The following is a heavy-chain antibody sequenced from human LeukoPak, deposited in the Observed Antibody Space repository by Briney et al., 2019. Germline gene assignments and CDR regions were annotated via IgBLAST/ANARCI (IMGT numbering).Heavy chain of an antibody. J-gene: IGHJ4*02. CDR2: IYYSGST. CDR3: ARAGQWLLPAPFDY. V-gene: IGHV4-31*03. Sequence: SETLSLTCTVSGGSISSGGYYWTWLRQHPGKGLEWIGFIYYSGSTFYNPSLKSRVTISVDTSKNQFSLKLSSVTAADTAVYYCARAGQWLLPAPFDYWGQGTLVTVSS. CDR1: GGSISSGGYY. D-gene: IGHD6-19*01.